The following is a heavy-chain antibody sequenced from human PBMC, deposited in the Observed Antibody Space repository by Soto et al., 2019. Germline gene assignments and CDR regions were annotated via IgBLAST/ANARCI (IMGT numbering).Heavy chain of an antibody. CDR2: ISKSGST. CDR3: ARVEHPFYGAGAAVEHLLY. CDR1: DWSISSAGYS. J-gene: IGHJ1*01. V-gene: IGHV4-30-2*01. Sequence: QLELQESGSGLLKPSQTLSLTCTVSDWSISSAGYSWTWVRQPPGQGLEWMGYISKSGSTHYNPSLTNRLTMSIDTSQKQSSLSLTSVIAAGTAVYYCARVEHPFYGAGAAVEHLLYWGHGALVTVSS. D-gene: IGHD3-10*01.